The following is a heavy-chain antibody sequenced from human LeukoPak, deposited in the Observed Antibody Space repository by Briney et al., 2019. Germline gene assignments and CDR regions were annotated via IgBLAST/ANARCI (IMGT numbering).Heavy chain of an antibody. CDR2: ISGSGGST. J-gene: IGHJ4*02. CDR1: GFTFSSYG. V-gene: IGHV3-23*01. D-gene: IGHD2-2*01. CDR3: AKDSLSTLPAASFDY. Sequence: WGSLRLSCAASGFTFSSYGMSWVRQAPGKGLEWVSTISGSGGSTYCADSVKGRFTISRDNSKNTLYLQMNSLRTEDTAVYYCAKDSLSTLPAASFDYWGQGTLVTVSS.